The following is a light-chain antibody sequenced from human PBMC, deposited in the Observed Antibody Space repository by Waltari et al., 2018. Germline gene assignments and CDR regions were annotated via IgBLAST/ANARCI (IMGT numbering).Light chain of an antibody. CDR1: QSVSSNN. Sequence: EIVFTQSPGTLSLSPGERATLSCRASQSVSSNNLAWYQHKPGQAPRLLIYGASSRPTGIPDRFSGSGSGTDFTLTISRLEPGDFAMYYCQQYGSSPGTFGQGTKVEIK. CDR2: GAS. J-gene: IGKJ1*01. V-gene: IGKV3-20*01. CDR3: QQYGSSPGT.